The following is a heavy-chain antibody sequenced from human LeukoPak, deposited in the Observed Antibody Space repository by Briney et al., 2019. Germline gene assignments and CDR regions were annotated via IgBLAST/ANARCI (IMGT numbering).Heavy chain of an antibody. Sequence: GGSLRLSCAPSGFIFSSYGMHWVRQAPGKGLEWVALIWYDGSNKYYAKSVKGRFTISRDNAKNSLFLEMSSLRADDTAVYFCARDVEGGTFDIWGQGTTVTVSS. D-gene: IGHD3-16*01. J-gene: IGHJ3*02. CDR3: ARDVEGGTFDI. CDR2: IWYDGSNK. V-gene: IGHV3-33*01. CDR1: GFIFSSYG.